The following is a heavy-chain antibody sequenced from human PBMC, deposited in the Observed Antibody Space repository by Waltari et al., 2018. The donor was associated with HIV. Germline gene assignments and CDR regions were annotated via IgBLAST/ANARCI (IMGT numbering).Heavy chain of an antibody. CDR3: ARHVLAYCGGDCYPPFDY. Sequence: QLQLQESGPGLVKPSETLSLTCPVSGGSISSSSYYWGWIRQPPGQGLEWIGSIYYSGSTYYNPSLKIRVTISVDTSKNQFSLKLSSVTAADTAVYYCARHVLAYCGGDCYPPFDYWGQGTLVTVSS. J-gene: IGHJ4*02. V-gene: IGHV4-39*01. CDR2: IYYSGST. D-gene: IGHD2-21*02. CDR1: GGSISSSSYY.